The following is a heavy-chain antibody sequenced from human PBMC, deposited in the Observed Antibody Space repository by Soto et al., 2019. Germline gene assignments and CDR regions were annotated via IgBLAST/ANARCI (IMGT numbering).Heavy chain of an antibody. Sequence: GWSLSLSCASSGFTVISNYMSWVRQAPGKGLEWVSVIYSGGSTYYADSVKGRFTISRDNSKNTLYLQMNSLRAEDTAVYYCARERVYSGSPLGLYFDLWGRGTLVTVSS. J-gene: IGHJ2*01. CDR3: ARERVYSGSPLGLYFDL. V-gene: IGHV3-53*01. CDR1: GFTVISNY. D-gene: IGHD1-26*01. CDR2: IYSGGST.